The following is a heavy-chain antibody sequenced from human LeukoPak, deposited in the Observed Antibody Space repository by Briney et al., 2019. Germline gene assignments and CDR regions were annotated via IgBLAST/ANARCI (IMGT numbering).Heavy chain of an antibody. CDR1: GYTFTSYY. V-gene: IGHV1-46*01. Sequence: ASVKVSCKASGYTFTSYYIHWVRQAPGHGLEWMGMINPSGGSTSYAQRFQGRVTMTRDTSTSTVYMELSSLRSEDTAVYSCASVRYCTSTSCTDFDCWGQGTLVTVSS. J-gene: IGHJ4*02. CDR2: INPSGGST. D-gene: IGHD2-2*01. CDR3: ASVRYCTSTSCTDFDC.